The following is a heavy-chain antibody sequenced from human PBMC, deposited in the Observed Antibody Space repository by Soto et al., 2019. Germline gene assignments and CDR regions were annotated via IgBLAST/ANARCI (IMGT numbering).Heavy chain of an antibody. D-gene: IGHD3-3*01. CDR1: GYTFSKYD. Sequence: QVQLVQSGAEMKRPGASVKVSCKDSGYTFSKYDISWVRQAPGQGLQWLGLISPNSGRASYSESFQGRVTMSTDTPTTTAYLELRSLRSDDTAVYYCVRQYFDFWTDYPDFDYWGQGTLVTVSS. CDR3: VRQYFDFWTDYPDFDY. CDR2: ISPNSGRA. V-gene: IGHV1-18*04. J-gene: IGHJ4*02.